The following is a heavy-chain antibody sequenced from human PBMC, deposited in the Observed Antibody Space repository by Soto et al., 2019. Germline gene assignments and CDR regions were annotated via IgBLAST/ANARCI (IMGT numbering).Heavy chain of an antibody. CDR1: GGSVCSGSYY. Sequence: QVQLQESGPGLVKPSETLSLTCTVSGGSVCSGSYYWSWIRQPPGKGLEWIGYIYYSGSTNYNPSLKSRVTISVDTSKNQFSLKLSSVTAADTAVYYCARGASWSLLPQIDYWGQGTLVTVSS. CDR2: IYYSGST. CDR3: ARGASWSLLPQIDY. J-gene: IGHJ4*02. V-gene: IGHV4-61*01. D-gene: IGHD6-13*01.